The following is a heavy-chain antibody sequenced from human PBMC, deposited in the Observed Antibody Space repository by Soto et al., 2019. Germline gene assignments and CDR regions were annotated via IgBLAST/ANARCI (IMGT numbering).Heavy chain of an antibody. CDR3: ARSIQARYQADAFDI. V-gene: IGHV1-69*02. CDR2: IIPILGIA. Sequence: QVQLVQSGAEVKKPGSSVKVSCKASGGTFSSYTISWVRQAPGQGLEWMGRIIPILGIANYAQKFQGRVTITADKSTSTAYMELSSLRSEDTAVYYCARSIQARYQADAFDIWGQGTMVTVSS. D-gene: IGHD1-20*01. CDR1: GGTFSSYT. J-gene: IGHJ3*02.